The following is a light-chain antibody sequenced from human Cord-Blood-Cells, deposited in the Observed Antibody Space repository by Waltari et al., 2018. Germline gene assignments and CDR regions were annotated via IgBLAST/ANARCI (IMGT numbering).Light chain of an antibody. CDR1: RSAVGGYNY. CDR2: DVS. V-gene: IGLV2-14*01. Sequence: QSALTQPASVSGSPGQSITISCTGPRSAVGGYNYVSWYQQHTGKAPKLMIYDVSNRPSGVSNRFSGSKSGNTASLTISGLQAEDEADYYCSSYTSSSTVVFGGGTKLTVL. CDR3: SSYTSSSTVV. J-gene: IGLJ2*01.